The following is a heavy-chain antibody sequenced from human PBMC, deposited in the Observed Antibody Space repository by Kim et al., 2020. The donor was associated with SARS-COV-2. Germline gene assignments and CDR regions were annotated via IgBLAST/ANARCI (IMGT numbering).Heavy chain of an antibody. Sequence: ASVKVSCKASGYTFTSYGISGVRQAPAQGLEWMGWISAYNGNTNYAQKLQGRVTMTTDTSTSTAYMELRSLRSDDTAVYYCARAPDSYGYYYYGMDVWGQGPTVTVSS. V-gene: IGHV1-18*01. D-gene: IGHD5-18*01. CDR3: ARAPDSYGYYYYGMDV. J-gene: IGHJ6*02. CDR1: GYTFTSYG. CDR2: ISAYNGNT.